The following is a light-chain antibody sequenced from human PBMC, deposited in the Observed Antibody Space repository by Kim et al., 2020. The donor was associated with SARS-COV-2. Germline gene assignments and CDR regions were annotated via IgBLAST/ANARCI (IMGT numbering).Light chain of an antibody. V-gene: IGLV3-21*04. CDR3: QVWDSSSDHPM. J-gene: IGLJ3*02. CDR1: NIGSKS. CDR2: YDS. Sequence: PGKTARITCGGNNIGSKSVHWYQQKPGRAPVLVIYYDSDRPSGIPERFSGSNSGNTATLTISRVEAGDEADYYCQVWDSSSDHPMFGGGTQLTVL.